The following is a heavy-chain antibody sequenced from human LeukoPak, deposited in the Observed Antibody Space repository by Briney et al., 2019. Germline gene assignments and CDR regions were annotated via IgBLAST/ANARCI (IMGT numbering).Heavy chain of an antibody. CDR2: IYYSGST. D-gene: IGHD3-10*01. V-gene: IGHV4-59*01. J-gene: IGHJ5*02. Sequence: SETLSLTCTVSGGSISSYYWSWIRQPPGKGLEWIGYIYYSGSTNYNPSLKSRVTISVDTSKDQFSLKLSSVTAADTAVYYCARHNRYYYGSGSYGNWFDPWGQGTLVTVSS. CDR1: GGSISSYY. CDR3: ARHNRYYYGSGSYGNWFDP.